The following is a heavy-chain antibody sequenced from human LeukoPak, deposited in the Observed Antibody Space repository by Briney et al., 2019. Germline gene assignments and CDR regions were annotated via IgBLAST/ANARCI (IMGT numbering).Heavy chain of an antibody. CDR3: ARDPPTPSPRQLVGDNWFDP. CDR2: ISAYNGNT. D-gene: IGHD6-13*01. J-gene: IGHJ5*02. CDR1: GYTFTSYG. V-gene: IGHV1-18*01. Sequence: ASVKVSCKASGYTFTSYGISWVRQAPGQGLEWMGWISAYNGNTNYAQKLQGRVTMTTDTSTSTAYMELRSLRSDDTAVYYCARDPPTPSPRQLVGDNWFDPWGQGTLVTVSS.